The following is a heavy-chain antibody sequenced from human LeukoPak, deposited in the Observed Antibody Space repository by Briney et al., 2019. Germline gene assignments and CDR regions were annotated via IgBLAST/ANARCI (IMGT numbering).Heavy chain of an antibody. Sequence: PGGSLRLSCAASGFTFNKYGMSWVRQAPGKGLEWVSGISGSGSNTYYAESVKDRFIISRDSTKNTLFLQMNSLRAEDTAVYWCARGPTNGQAFDYWGQGTLVSVSS. D-gene: IGHD2-8*01. V-gene: IGHV3-23*01. J-gene: IGHJ4*02. CDR2: ISGSGSNT. CDR1: GFTFNKYG. CDR3: ARGPTNGQAFDY.